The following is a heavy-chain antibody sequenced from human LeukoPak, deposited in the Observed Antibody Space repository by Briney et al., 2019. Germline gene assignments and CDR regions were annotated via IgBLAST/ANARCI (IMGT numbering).Heavy chain of an antibody. J-gene: IGHJ4*02. CDR2: ISSSSSVV. V-gene: IGHV3-48*02. D-gene: IGHD1-26*01. Sequence: GGSLRLSCAASGFTFSSYSMNWVRQAPGKGLEWVSYISSSSSVVEYADSVKGRFTISRDNAKNFLHLQMNSLRDEDTAVYYCPTLRRGSSYYDGIYWGQGTLVTVSS. CDR1: GFTFSSYS. CDR3: PTLRRGSSYYDGIY.